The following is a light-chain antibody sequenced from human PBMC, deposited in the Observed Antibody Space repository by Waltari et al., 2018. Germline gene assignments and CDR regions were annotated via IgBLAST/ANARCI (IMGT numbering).Light chain of an antibody. J-gene: IGLJ7*01. CDR1: SSNIGNNY. CDR3: GTWDSSLSGAV. V-gene: IGLV1-51*02. Sequence: QSVLTQPPSVSAAPGQRVTISCSGGSSNIGNNYVSWYRQFPGTAPKLLIYENTARPSGIPGRFSGSKSGTSATLDITGLQAGDEADHYCGTWDSSLSGAVFGGGTHLTVL. CDR2: ENT.